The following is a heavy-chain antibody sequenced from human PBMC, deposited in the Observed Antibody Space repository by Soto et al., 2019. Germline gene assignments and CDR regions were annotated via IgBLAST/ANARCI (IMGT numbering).Heavy chain of an antibody. Sequence: RLSCGACGFSFSSYWMNWVRQAPGKGLEWVANIKQDGSEKYYVDSVKGRFTISRDNAKNSLNLQMNSLRAEDTAVYYCARDYSSYGPFDYWGQGTLVTVPS. CDR1: GFSFSSYW. CDR3: ARDYSSYGPFDY. CDR2: IKQDGSEK. V-gene: IGHV3-7*01. D-gene: IGHD5-18*01. J-gene: IGHJ4*02.